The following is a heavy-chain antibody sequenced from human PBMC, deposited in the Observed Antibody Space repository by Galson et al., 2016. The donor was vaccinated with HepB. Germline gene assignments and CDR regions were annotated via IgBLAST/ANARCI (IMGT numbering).Heavy chain of an antibody. Sequence: QSGAEVKKPGESLQISCKGSEYSFPNYWIGWLRQMPGKGLEWMGIIYPGDSDTSYSPSFQGHVTLSADKSIRTAYLQWSSLKVSDPAMYYCARLGGGRIASRRRYSYYGMDVWGQGTTVTVSS. J-gene: IGHJ6*02. CDR1: EYSFPNYW. V-gene: IGHV5-51*01. D-gene: IGHD6-6*01. CDR2: IYPGDSDT. CDR3: ARLGGGRIASRRRYSYYGMDV.